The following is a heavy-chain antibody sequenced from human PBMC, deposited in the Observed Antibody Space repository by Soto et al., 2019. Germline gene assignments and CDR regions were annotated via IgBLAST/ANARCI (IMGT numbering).Heavy chain of an antibody. J-gene: IGHJ5*02. V-gene: IGHV3-73*02. CDR1: GFSFSDSA. Sequence: EVQLVESGGGLVQPGGSLHLSYAASGFSFSDSAMHWVRQASGKGLEWVGRIGSKGQNYATTYAASVKGRFFMSTDESKNTAHLQMNSLKTEDTAVYYCTKYSGTSSAPAALGQGTLVTVSS. CDR2: IGSKGQNYAT. D-gene: IGHD1-26*01. CDR3: TKYSGTSSAPAA.